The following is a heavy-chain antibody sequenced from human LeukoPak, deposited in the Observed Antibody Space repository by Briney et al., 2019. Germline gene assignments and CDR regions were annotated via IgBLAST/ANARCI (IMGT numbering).Heavy chain of an antibody. CDR1: GYSISSGYY. CDR2: IYHSGST. V-gene: IGHV4-38-2*02. Sequence: SETLSLTCTVSGYSISSGYYWGWIRQPPGKGLEWIGSIYHSGSTYYNPSLKSRVTISVDTSKNQFSLKLGSVTAADTAVYYCARVCITIFGVVMNYFDYWGQGTLVTVSS. J-gene: IGHJ4*02. D-gene: IGHD3-3*01. CDR3: ARVCITIFGVVMNYFDY.